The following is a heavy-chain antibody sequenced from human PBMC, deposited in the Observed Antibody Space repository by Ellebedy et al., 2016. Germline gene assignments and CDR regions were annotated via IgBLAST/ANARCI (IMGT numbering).Heavy chain of an antibody. CDR3: ANVGGSGTYYNGY. CDR1: GFTFSSYA. Sequence: GGSLRLSCAASGFTFSSYAMHWVRQAPGKGLEWVAVISYDGSNKYYADSVKGRFTISRDNSKNRLYLQMSSLKVEDTATYYCANVGGSGTYYNGYWGQGTLVTVSS. V-gene: IGHV3-30-3*01. D-gene: IGHD3-10*01. CDR2: ISYDGSNK. J-gene: IGHJ4*02.